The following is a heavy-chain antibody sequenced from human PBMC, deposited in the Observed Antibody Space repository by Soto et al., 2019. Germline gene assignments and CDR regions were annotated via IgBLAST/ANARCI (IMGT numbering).Heavy chain of an antibody. V-gene: IGHV1-2*04. D-gene: IGHD3-9*01. Sequence: ASVKVSCKASGYTFTGYYMHWVRQAPGQGLEWMGWINPNSGGTNYAQKFQGWVTMTRDTSISTAYMELSRLRSDDTAVYYCARGTVYDILTGFARHAFDIWGQGTMVTVSS. CDR2: INPNSGGT. CDR1: GYTFTGYY. J-gene: IGHJ3*02. CDR3: ARGTVYDILTGFARHAFDI.